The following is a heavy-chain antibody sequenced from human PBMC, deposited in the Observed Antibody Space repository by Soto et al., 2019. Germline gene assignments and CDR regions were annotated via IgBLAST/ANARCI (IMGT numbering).Heavy chain of an antibody. Sequence: ASVTLSCKASGYAFTSDYMHWVRQAPGQGLERMGIIYPSGGSTSYAHKFQVRVTMTRDTSTSTVYMELRSLRAEDTSVYYCARDRLWFGEFSLDVWGQGTLVTVSS. D-gene: IGHD3-10*01. CDR2: IYPSGGST. J-gene: IGHJ4*02. V-gene: IGHV1-46*01. CDR1: GYAFTSDY. CDR3: ARDRLWFGEFSLDV.